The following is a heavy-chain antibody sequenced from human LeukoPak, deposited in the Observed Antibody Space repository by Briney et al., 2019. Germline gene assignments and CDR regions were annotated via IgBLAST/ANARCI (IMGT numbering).Heavy chain of an antibody. CDR3: ARMTTVTLALDY. J-gene: IGHJ4*02. CDR2: ISYDGSNK. D-gene: IGHD4-17*01. V-gene: IGHV3-30*03. CDR1: GFTFSSYG. Sequence: GRSLRLSCAASGFTFSSYGIHWVRQAPGKGLEWVTFISYDGSNKYYADSVKGRLTISRDNSKNTLYLQMNSLRAEDTAVYYCARMTTVTLALDYWGQGTLVTVSS.